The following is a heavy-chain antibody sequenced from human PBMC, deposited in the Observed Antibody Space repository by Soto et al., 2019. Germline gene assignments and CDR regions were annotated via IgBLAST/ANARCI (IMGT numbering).Heavy chain of an antibody. CDR2: IYYSGST. J-gene: IGHJ3*02. CDR3: ARHVTTVVTPVHAFDI. V-gene: IGHV4-59*08. Sequence: QVQLQESGPGLVKPSETLSLTCTVSGGSISSYYWSWIRQPPGKGLEGIGYIYYSGSTNYNPSLKSRVTLSVDTSKNQFSLKLSSVTAADTAVYYCARHVTTVVTPVHAFDIWGQGTMVTVSS. CDR1: GGSISSYY. D-gene: IGHD4-17*01.